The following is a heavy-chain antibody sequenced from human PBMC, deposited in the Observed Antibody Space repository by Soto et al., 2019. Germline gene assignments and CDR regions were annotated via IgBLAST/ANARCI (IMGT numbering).Heavy chain of an antibody. CDR1: GFTFSSYS. D-gene: IGHD4-17*01. Sequence: PGGSLRLSCAASGFTFSSYSMNWVRQAPGKGLEWVSSISSSSSYIYYADSVKGRFTISRDNAKNSLYLQMNSLRAEDTAVYYCARDNTTVTTPGWFDPWGQGTLVTVSS. CDR2: ISSSSSYI. CDR3: ARDNTTVTTPGWFDP. J-gene: IGHJ5*02. V-gene: IGHV3-21*01.